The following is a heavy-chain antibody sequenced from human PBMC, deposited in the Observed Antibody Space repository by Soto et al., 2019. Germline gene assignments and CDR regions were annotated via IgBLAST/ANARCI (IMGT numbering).Heavy chain of an antibody. CDR3: ARVSTARTDYCASAMDV. CDR2: IHYSGST. V-gene: IGHV4-39*01. CDR1: GGSISSSSYC. Sequence: QLQLQESGPGLVKPSETLSLTCTVSGGSISSSSYCWGWTRQPPGEGLEWIGRIHYSGSTYYSPSLRRRVTISADPAKNQFSLNLSSVTAADTAVYYCARVSTARTDYCASAMDVWGQGTTVSVSS. J-gene: IGHJ6*02.